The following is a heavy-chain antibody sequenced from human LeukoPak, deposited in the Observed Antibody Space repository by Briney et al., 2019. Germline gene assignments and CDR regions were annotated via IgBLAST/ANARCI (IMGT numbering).Heavy chain of an antibody. V-gene: IGHV5-51*01. Sequence: GESLKISCKGSGYSFTNYWIGWVRQMPGKGLEWMGIIYPGDSDTRYSPSFQGQVTISADKSISTAYLQWSSLKASDTAMYYCARRLRYYYDSSGYYYDYSFDYWGQGTLVTVSS. J-gene: IGHJ4*02. D-gene: IGHD3-22*01. CDR1: GYSFTNYW. CDR3: ARRLRYYYDSSGYYYDYSFDY. CDR2: IYPGDSDT.